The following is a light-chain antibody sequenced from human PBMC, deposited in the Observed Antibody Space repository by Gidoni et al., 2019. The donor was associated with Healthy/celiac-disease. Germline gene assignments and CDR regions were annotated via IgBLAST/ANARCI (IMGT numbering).Light chain of an antibody. J-gene: IGKJ2*01. Sequence: DIATLEHRDPLGVCLGERATINCKSSQSVLYRSNNKNYLAWYQQKPGQPPKLLIYWASTRESGVPDRFSGSGSGTDFTLTISSLQAEDVAVYYCQQYYSTPRTFXQXTKLEIK. V-gene: IGKV4-1*01. CDR2: WAS. CDR3: QQYYSTPRT. CDR1: QSVLYRSNNKNY.